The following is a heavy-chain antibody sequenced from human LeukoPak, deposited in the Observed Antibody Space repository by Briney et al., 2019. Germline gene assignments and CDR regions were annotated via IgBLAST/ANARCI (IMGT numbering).Heavy chain of an antibody. J-gene: IGHJ5*02. V-gene: IGHV1-2*06. D-gene: IGHD3-22*01. CDR1: GYTFTGYY. CDR2: INPNSGGT. Sequence: ASVKVSCKASGYTFTGYYMHWVRQAPGQGLEWMGRINPNSGGTNYAQKFQGRVTMTRDTSISTAYMELSRLRSDDTAMYYCARDPYYYDSSGYSFDPWGQGTLVTVSS. CDR3: ARDPYYYDSSGYSFDP.